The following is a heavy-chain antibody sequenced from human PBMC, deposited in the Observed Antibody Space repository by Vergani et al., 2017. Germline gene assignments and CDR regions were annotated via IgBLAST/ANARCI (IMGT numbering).Heavy chain of an antibody. CDR1: GGSISSGDYY. J-gene: IGHJ4*02. D-gene: IGHD1-26*01. CDR3: GRAAEDYSGSSYFDF. Sequence: QVQLQESGPGLVKPSQTLSLTCTVSGGSISSGDYYWSWIRQPQGKGLEWIGYIYYSGSTYYNPSLKSRVTVSVDTPKNQFSLKLSSATAAAASVYYCGRAAEDYSGSSYFDFWGQGTLVTVSS. CDR2: IYYSGST. V-gene: IGHV4-30-4*08.